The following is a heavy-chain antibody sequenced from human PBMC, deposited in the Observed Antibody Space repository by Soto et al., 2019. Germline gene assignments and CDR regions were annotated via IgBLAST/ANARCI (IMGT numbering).Heavy chain of an antibody. CDR2: IYYRGNT. V-gene: IGHV4-39*01. J-gene: IGHJ4*02. CDR1: GGSISSSSSY. CDR3: AGLYPYDSRGYHLDY. Sequence: SETLSLTCTVSGGSISSSSSYWGWIRQPPGKGLGWIGSIYYRGNTYYNPSLNSRVTISVDTSKNQFSLRLSPVTAADTAVYSCAGLYPYDSRGYHLDYWGQGALVTVSS. D-gene: IGHD3-22*01.